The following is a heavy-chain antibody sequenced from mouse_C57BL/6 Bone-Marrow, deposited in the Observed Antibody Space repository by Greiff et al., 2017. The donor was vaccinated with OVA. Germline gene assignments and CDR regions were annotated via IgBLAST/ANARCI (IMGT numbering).Heavy chain of an antibody. CDR3: ARLLGDY. CDR1: GYTSTSYW. D-gene: IGHD1-1*01. Sequence: QVQLQQPGTELVKPGASVMLSCKASGYTSTSYWLHWVKQRPGQGFEWIGDINPNNGGTNYNEKFKSKATLTVDKSSSTAYMHHSSLTSEDATVYYCARLLGDYWGQGTTLTVSS. J-gene: IGHJ2*01. V-gene: IGHV1-53*01. CDR2: INPNNGGT.